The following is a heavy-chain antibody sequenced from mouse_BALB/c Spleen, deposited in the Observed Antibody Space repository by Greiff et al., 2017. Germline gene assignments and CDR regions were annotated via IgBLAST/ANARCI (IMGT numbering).Heavy chain of an antibody. J-gene: IGHJ4*01. V-gene: IGHV2-2*01. CDR2: IWSGGST. Sequence: VKLVESGPGLVQPSQSLSITCTVSGFSLTSYGVHWVRQSPGKGLEWLGVIWSGGSTDYNAAFISRLSISKDNSKSQVFFKMNSLQTDDTARYYCARDGKNYAMDYWGQGTSVTVSS. D-gene: IGHD2-3*01. CDR1: GFSLTSYG. CDR3: ARDGKNYAMDY.